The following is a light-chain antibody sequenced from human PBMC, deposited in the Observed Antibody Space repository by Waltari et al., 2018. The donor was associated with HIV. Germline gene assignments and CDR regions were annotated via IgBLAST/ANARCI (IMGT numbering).Light chain of an antibody. V-gene: IGLV1-40*01. Sequence: QSELTQPPSVSAAPGQRVTISCTGSSSNIGAGYDVHWYQQVPGRAPKVVIYGNSNRPSVFPDRFSGSKSGSSASLVITGLQSEDEADYYCQSYDSNLSGLFGGGTKVTVL. J-gene: IGLJ2*01. CDR3: QSYDSNLSGL. CDR2: GNS. CDR1: SSNIGAGYD.